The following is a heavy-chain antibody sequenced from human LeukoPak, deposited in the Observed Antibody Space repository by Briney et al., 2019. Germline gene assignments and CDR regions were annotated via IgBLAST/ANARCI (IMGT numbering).Heavy chain of an antibody. J-gene: IGHJ4*02. CDR3: ANEQWVDY. Sequence: GGSLRLSCAASGFSVSSNYMSWVRQAPGKGLEWVSVISGGGTTYYADFVKGRFTISRDNSKNTLYLQMNILRDEGTAVYYCANEQWVDYWGQGTLVTVSS. CDR1: GFSVSSNY. D-gene: IGHD6-19*01. CDR2: ISGGGTT. V-gene: IGHV3-66*01.